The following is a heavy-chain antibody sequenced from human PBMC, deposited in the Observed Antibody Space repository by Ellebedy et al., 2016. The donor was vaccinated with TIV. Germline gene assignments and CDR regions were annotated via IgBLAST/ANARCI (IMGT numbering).Heavy chain of an antibody. CDR2: IHSGDSYT. V-gene: IGHV5-51*01. D-gene: IGHD1-26*01. CDR1: GYSFSSYW. CDR3: ARYSGSFYPFDY. J-gene: IGHJ4*02. Sequence: GESLKISCEGSGYSFSSYWIGSVRQMPGKGLEWMGIIHSGDSYTRYSPSFQGQITISVDKSTGTAFLQWSSLKASDTAMYYCARYSGSFYPFDYWGQGTLVTVSS.